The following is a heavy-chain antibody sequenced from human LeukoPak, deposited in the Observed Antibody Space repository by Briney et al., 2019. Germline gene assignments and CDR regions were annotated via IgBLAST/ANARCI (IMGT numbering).Heavy chain of an antibody. V-gene: IGHV3-53*01. CDR1: GTTVSSNY. Sequence: PGGSLRLSCTASGTTVSSNYMSWGRRPPGKGLEWVSVIYSRNNTYYSDSVKGRFTISRDNSKNTLYLQMNSLRVEYTAVYYCAREVDAFDIWGQGTMVTVSS. CDR2: IYSRNNT. J-gene: IGHJ3*02. CDR3: AREVDAFDI.